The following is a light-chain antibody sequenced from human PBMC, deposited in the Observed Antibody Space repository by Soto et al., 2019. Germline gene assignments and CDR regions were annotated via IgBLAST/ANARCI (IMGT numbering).Light chain of an antibody. CDR2: DAS. J-gene: IGKJ5*01. Sequence: ELVLPQSPVTLSLSPGERATLSCRASQSVSSYLAWYPQKPGQAPRLLIYDASNRATGIPARFSGSGSGTDFTLTISSLEPEDFAVYYCQQRSNWPTFGQGTRLEIK. V-gene: IGKV3-11*01. CDR1: QSVSSY. CDR3: QQRSNWPT.